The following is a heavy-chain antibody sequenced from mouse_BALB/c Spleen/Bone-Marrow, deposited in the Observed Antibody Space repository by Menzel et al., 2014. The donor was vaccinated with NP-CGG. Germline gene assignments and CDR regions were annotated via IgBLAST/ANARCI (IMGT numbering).Heavy chain of an antibody. Sequence: DVKLQESGTVLARPGASVKMSCKASGYSFISYWMHWVEQRPGQGLEWIGAIYPGNSDASYNQKVKGKAKLTAVTSASTAYMELISLTNEDSAVYYCTRWGVYDYDGGFAYWGQGTLVTVSA. CDR1: GYSFISYW. CDR3: TRWGVYDYDGGFAY. CDR2: IYPGNSDA. J-gene: IGHJ3*01. D-gene: IGHD2-4*01. V-gene: IGHV1-5*01.